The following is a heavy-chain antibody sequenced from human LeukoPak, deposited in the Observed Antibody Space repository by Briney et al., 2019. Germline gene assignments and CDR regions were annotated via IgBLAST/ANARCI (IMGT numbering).Heavy chain of an antibody. V-gene: IGHV4-39*01. Sequence: SETLSLTCTVSGGSISSSSYYWGWIRQPPGKGLEWIGSIYYSGSTYYNPSLKSRVTISVDTSKNQFSLKLSCVTAADTAVYYCAADILTGYYPLEGFDPWGQGTLVTVSS. CDR3: AADILTGYYPLEGFDP. CDR2: IYYSGST. D-gene: IGHD3-9*01. J-gene: IGHJ5*02. CDR1: GGSISSSSYY.